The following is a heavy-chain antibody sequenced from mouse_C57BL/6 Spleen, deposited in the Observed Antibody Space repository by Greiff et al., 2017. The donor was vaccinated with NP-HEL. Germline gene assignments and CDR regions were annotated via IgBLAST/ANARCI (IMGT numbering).Heavy chain of an antibody. CDR1: GYTFTDYY. J-gene: IGHJ4*01. CDR2: INPNNGGT. Sequence: EVQLQQSGPELVKPGASVKISCKASGYTFTDYYMNWVKQSHGKSLEWIGDINPNNGGTSYNQKFKGKATLTVDKSSSTAYMELRSLTSEDSAVYYCARVRSSYVERYAMDYWGQGTSVTVSS. V-gene: IGHV1-26*01. D-gene: IGHD1-1*01. CDR3: ARVRSSYVERYAMDY.